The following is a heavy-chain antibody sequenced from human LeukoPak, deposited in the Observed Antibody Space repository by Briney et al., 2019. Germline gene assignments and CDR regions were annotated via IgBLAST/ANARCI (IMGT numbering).Heavy chain of an antibody. D-gene: IGHD6-13*01. CDR1: GYTFTGYY. Sequence: ASVKVSCKASGYTFTGYYIHWVRQAPGQGLEWMGWINPNSGGTNYAQKFQGRVTMTRDTSISTAYMELSRLRSDGTAVYYCARKRQLDAFDIWGQGTMVTVSS. J-gene: IGHJ3*02. CDR2: INPNSGGT. CDR3: ARKRQLDAFDI. V-gene: IGHV1-2*02.